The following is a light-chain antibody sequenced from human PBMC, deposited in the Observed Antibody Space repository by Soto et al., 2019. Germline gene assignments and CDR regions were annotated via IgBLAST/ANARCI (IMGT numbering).Light chain of an antibody. Sequence: QSALTQPPSASGSPGQSVTISCTGTSSDVGGYNYVSWYQQHPGKAPKLMIYEVSKRPSGVPDRFSGSKSGNTDSLTVSGLQAEDEADYYCSSYAGSNILFGGGTKLTVL. CDR1: SSDVGGYNY. CDR3: SSYAGSNIL. V-gene: IGLV2-8*01. J-gene: IGLJ2*01. CDR2: EVS.